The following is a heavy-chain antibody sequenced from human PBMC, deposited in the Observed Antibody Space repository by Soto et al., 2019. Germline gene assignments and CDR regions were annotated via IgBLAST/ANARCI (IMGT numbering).Heavy chain of an antibody. CDR3: ARVLGYSYGYDFDY. V-gene: IGHV4-34*01. CDR2: INHSGST. Sequence: SETLSLTCAVYGGSFSGYYWSWIRQPPGKGLEWIGEINHSGSTNYNPSLKSRVTISVDTSKNQFSLKLSSVTAADTAVYYCARVLGYSYGYDFDYWGKGTLVPVSS. J-gene: IGHJ4*02. D-gene: IGHD5-18*01. CDR1: GGSFSGYY.